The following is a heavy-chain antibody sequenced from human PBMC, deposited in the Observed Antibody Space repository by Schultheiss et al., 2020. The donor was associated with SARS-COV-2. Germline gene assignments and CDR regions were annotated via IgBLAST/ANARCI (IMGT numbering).Heavy chain of an antibody. D-gene: IGHD3-9*01. CDR3: ARHVVASRYFDL. J-gene: IGHJ4*02. Sequence: SETLSLTYTVSGGSISSYYWSWIRQPPGKGLEWIGSIYYSGSTYYNPSLKSRVTMSVDTSRNQFSLKLSSVTAADAARYYCARHVVASRYFDLWGQGTLVTVSS. CDR2: IYYSGST. V-gene: IGHV4-59*04. CDR1: GGSISSYY.